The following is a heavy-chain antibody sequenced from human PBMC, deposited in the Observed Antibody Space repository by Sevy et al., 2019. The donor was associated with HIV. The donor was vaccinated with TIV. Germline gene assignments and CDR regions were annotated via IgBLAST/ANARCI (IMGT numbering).Heavy chain of an antibody. Sequence: ASVNVSCKVSGYTLSQLSMHWVRQAPGKGLEWMGTFDPEDGETIYAQKFQGRVTMTEDKSTDTAYMQLTSLRSEDTAVFYCAITKDYYDNSGYPFDYWGLGTLVTVSS. CDR3: AITKDYYDNSGYPFDY. CDR2: FDPEDGET. CDR1: GYTLSQLS. J-gene: IGHJ4*02. D-gene: IGHD3-22*01. V-gene: IGHV1-24*01.